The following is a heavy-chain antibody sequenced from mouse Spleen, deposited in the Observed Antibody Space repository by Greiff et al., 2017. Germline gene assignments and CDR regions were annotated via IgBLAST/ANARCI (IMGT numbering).Heavy chain of an antibody. Sequence: EVKLVESGGGLVQPGGSRKLSCAASGFTFSSFGMHWVRQAPEKGLEWVAYISSGSSTIYYADTVKGRFTISRDNPKNTLFLQMTSLRSEDTAMYYCARYGNAMEYWGQGTSVTVSS. CDR2: ISSGSSTI. D-gene: IGHD2-1*01. CDR3: ARYGNAMEY. V-gene: IGHV5-17*02. J-gene: IGHJ4*01. CDR1: GFTFSSFG.